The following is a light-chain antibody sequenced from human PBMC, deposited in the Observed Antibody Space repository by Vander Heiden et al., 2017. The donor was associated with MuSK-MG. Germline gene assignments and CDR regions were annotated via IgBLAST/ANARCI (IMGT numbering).Light chain of an antibody. V-gene: IGLV1-40*01. Sequence: QSVLTPPPSVSGAPGPRVTISCTGSSSNIGAGYDVHWYQQLPGTAPKLLIYGNSNRPSGVPDRFSGSKSGTSASLAITGLQAEDEADYYCQSYDSSRSGWVFGGGTKLTVL. CDR2: GNS. CDR1: SSNIGAGYD. CDR3: QSYDSSRSGWV. J-gene: IGLJ3*02.